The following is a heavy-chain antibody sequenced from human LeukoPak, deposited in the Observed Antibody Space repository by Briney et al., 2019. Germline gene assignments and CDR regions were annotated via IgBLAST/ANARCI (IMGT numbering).Heavy chain of an antibody. J-gene: IGHJ4*02. Sequence: ASVKVSCKASGYTFTGYYMHWVRQAPGQGREWMGWINPNSGGTNYAQKFQGRVTMTRDTSISTAYMELSRLRSDDTAVYYCARSTRYNWNDDYWGQGTLVTVSS. V-gene: IGHV1-2*02. D-gene: IGHD1-1*01. CDR3: ARSTRYNWNDDY. CDR2: INPNSGGT. CDR1: GYTFTGYY.